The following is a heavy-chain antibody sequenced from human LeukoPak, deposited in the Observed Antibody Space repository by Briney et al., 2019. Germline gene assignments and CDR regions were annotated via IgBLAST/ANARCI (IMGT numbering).Heavy chain of an antibody. CDR2: ISGSGGST. D-gene: IGHD6-13*01. J-gene: IGHJ3*02. CDR3: ARDPRSSWDRNAFDI. V-gene: IGHV3-23*01. CDR1: GFTFSSYA. Sequence: PGGSLRLSCAASGFTFSSYAMSWVRQAPGKGLEWVSAISGSGGSTYYADSVKGRFTISRDNSKNTLYLQMNSLRAEDTAVYYCARDPRSSWDRNAFDIWGQGTMVTVSS.